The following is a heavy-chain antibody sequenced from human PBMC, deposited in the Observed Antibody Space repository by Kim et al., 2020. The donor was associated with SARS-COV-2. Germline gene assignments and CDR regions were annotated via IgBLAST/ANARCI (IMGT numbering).Heavy chain of an antibody. D-gene: IGHD2-21*02. CDR3: TISLVVTGFRYFDY. CDR2: IRNKANTYTI. J-gene: IGHJ4*02. Sequence: GGSLRLSCAASGFTFSDHYMDWVRQAPGKGLEWVGRIRNKANTYTIEYAASVKGRFSISRDDSKNSLFLQMNSLKTEDSAVYYCTISLVVTGFRYFDYWGQGTRVTVSS. CDR1: GFTFSDHY. V-gene: IGHV3-72*01.